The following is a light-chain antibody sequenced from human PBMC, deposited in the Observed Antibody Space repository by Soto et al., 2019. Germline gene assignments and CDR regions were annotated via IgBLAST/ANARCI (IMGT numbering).Light chain of an antibody. CDR2: GAS. J-gene: IGKJ4*01. CDR3: QQYGYLVT. V-gene: IGKV3-20*01. Sequence: EIVLTHSPGTLSLSPLERATLSFMASQSITNNYLAWYQQKPGRAHRLLIYGASSRATGIPDRFSGSGSGTDFTLTISRLEPEDFAMYYCQQYGYLVTFGGGTKVDIK. CDR1: QSITNNY.